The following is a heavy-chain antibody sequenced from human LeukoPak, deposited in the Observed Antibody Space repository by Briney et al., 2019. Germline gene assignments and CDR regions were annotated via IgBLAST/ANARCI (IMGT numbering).Heavy chain of an antibody. Sequence: GGSLRLSCAASGFTFSSYSMNWVRQAPGKGLEWVSSISSSSSYIYYADSVKGRFTISRDNAKNSLYLQMNSLRAEDTAVYYCARELGYYDILTGYSDRFDPWGQGTLVTVSS. J-gene: IGHJ5*02. D-gene: IGHD3-9*01. CDR3: ARELGYYDILTGYSDRFDP. CDR1: GFTFSSYS. V-gene: IGHV3-21*01. CDR2: ISSSSSYI.